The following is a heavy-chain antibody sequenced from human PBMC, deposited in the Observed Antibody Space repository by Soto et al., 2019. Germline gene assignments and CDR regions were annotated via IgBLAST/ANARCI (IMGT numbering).Heavy chain of an antibody. J-gene: IGHJ6*02. CDR2: ISGSGGST. V-gene: IGHV3-23*01. CDR3: AKMLKQTNIPGYCSSTSCYAGIIHGMDV. D-gene: IGHD2-2*01. CDR1: GFTFSSYA. Sequence: GGSLRLSCAASGFTFSSYAMSWVRQAPGKGLEWVSAISGSGGSTYYADSVKGRFTISRDNSKNTLYLQMNSLRAEDTAVYYCAKMLKQTNIPGYCSSTSCYAGIIHGMDVWGQGTTVTVSS.